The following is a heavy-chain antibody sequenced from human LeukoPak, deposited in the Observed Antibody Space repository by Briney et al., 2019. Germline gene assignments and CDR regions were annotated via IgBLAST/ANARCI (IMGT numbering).Heavy chain of an antibody. D-gene: IGHD6-13*01. J-gene: IGHJ6*03. Sequence: PGGSLRLSCAASGFTFSSYSMNWVRQAPGKGLEWVSSISSSSGYIYYADSVKGRFTISRDNAKNSLYLQMNSLRAEDTAVYYCARGGPMYSSSYYYYMDVWGKGTTVTVSS. CDR1: GFTFSSYS. CDR2: ISSSSGYI. CDR3: ARGGPMYSSSYYYYMDV. V-gene: IGHV3-21*01.